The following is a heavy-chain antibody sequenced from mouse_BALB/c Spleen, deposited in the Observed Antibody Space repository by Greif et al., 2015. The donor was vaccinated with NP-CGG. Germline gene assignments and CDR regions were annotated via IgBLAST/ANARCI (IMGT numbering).Heavy chain of an antibody. D-gene: IGHD2-1*01. J-gene: IGHJ4*01. Sequence: EVKLMESGGGLVQPGGSRKLSCAASGFTFSSFGMHWVRQAPEKGLEWVAYISSGSSTIYYADTVKGRFTISRDNPKNTLFLQMSSLRPEDSAMYYCARSTMPNYYAMDYWGQGTSVTVSS. CDR1: GFTFSSFG. V-gene: IGHV5-17*02. CDR2: ISSGSSTI. CDR3: ARSTMPNYYAMDY.